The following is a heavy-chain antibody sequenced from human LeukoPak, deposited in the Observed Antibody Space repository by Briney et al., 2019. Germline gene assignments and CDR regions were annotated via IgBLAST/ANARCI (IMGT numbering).Heavy chain of an antibody. CDR3: ARDSSIQSLDP. V-gene: IGHV3-21*01. CDR2: ITSSSTYI. D-gene: IGHD5-18*01. CDR1: GFTVSNNY. Sequence: GGSLRLSCAASGFTVSNNYMNWVRQAPGKGLEWVSSITSSSTYIYYADSVKGRFAISRDNAKNSLYLQMNSLRAEDTAVYYCARDSSIQSLDPRGQGTLVTVS. J-gene: IGHJ5*02.